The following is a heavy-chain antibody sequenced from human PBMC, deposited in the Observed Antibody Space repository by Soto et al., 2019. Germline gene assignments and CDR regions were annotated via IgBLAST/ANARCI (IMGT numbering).Heavy chain of an antibody. D-gene: IGHD6-19*01. CDR3: ARVHKGAAVAGTPNY. J-gene: IGHJ4*02. V-gene: IGHV3-30*01. CDR1: GFSLYSYV. Sequence: GGSLRLSCVSSGFSLYSYVIHLVRQTPGKGLQWVAVISIDGTRTYYADSVKGRFTASRDNSKNTQYLQMYGLTIEDTAVYYCARVHKGAAVAGTPNYWGRGTLVTVSS. CDR2: ISIDGTRT.